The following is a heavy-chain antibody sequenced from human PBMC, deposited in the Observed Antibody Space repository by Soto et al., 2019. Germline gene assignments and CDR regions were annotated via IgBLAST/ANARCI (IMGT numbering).Heavy chain of an antibody. D-gene: IGHD3-16*01. CDR2: INSDGSST. CDR3: ARGGGLNWYFDL. V-gene: IGHV3-74*01. J-gene: IGHJ2*01. Sequence: EVLLVESGGGLVQPGGSLRLSCAASGFTFSSYWMHWVRQAPGKGLVWVSRINSDGSSTSYGDSVKGLFTISRDNAKNTLYLQMNSLRAVDAAVYYCARGGGLNWYFDLWGRGTLVTVSS. CDR1: GFTFSSYW.